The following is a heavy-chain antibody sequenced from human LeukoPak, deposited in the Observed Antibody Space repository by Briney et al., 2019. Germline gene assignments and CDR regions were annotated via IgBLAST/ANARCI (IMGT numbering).Heavy chain of an antibody. V-gene: IGHV3-7*02. CDR2: IKPDGSGK. J-gene: IGHJ4*02. D-gene: IGHD2-15*01. CDR3: ARADDSWDIDY. CDR1: GFTFSSYW. Sequence: GGSLRLSCAASGFTFSSYWMNWVRQAPGRGLEWVANIKPDGSGKYYVDSVKGRFTISRDNAKNSLYLQMNSLRAEDTAVYYCARADDSWDIDYWGQGTLVTVSS.